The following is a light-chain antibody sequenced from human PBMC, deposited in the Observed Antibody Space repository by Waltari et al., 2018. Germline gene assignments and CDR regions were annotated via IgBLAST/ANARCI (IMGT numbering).Light chain of an antibody. J-gene: IGKJ4*01. CDR1: QTISTY. CDR2: DAS. Sequence: IVVTQSPAALSLSPGERATLSCRASQTISTYLAWYQQKPGQAPRLLIYDASKRAPAIPGRFSGSGYGTDFTLTINSLEPEDFAVYYCQQRFTWPPFTFGGGTKIEIK. CDR3: QQRFTWPPFT. V-gene: IGKV3-11*01.